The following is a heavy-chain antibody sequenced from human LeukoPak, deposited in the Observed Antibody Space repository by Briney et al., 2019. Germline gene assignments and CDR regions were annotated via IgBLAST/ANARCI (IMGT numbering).Heavy chain of an antibody. CDR2: ISYDEKNK. V-gene: IGHV3-30*18. CDR1: GFTFNSYG. Sequence: GGSLRLSCAASGFTFNSYGMPWVRQAPDKGLEWVAVISYDEKNKYYADSVKGRFTISRDNSRNTLFLQMNSLRAEDTAVYFCAKNRVPTAVTPDPWGQGTLVTVSS. D-gene: IGHD2-2*01. CDR3: AKNRVPTAVTPDP. J-gene: IGHJ5*02.